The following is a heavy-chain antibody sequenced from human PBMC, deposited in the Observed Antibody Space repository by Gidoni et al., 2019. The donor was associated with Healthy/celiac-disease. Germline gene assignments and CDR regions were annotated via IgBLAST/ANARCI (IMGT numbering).Heavy chain of an antibody. CDR1: GYTFTSYY. CDR2: INPSGGST. CDR3: AREKGPYYDILTGYSGFDY. D-gene: IGHD3-9*01. V-gene: IGHV1-46*01. J-gene: IGHJ4*02. Sequence: ASGYTFTSYYMHWVRQAPGQGLEWMGIINPSGGSTSYAQKFQGRVTMTRDTSTSTVYMELSSLRSEDTAVYYCAREKGPYYDILTGYSGFDYWGQGTLVTVSS.